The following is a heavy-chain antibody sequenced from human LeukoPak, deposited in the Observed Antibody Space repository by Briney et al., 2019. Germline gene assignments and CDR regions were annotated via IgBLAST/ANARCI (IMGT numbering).Heavy chain of an antibody. D-gene: IGHD1-26*01. CDR3: ARRSSGSYSVGGYYYYMDV. CDR1: GYSFTSYW. CDR2: IYPGDSDT. V-gene: IGHV5-51*01. Sequence: GESLNTSGQASGYSFTSYWIGWVRQIPGKGLEWMGIIYPGDSDTRYSPSFQGQVTISADKSISTAYLQWSSLKAPDTAMYYCARRSSGSYSVGGYYYYMDVWGKGTTVTVSS. J-gene: IGHJ6*03.